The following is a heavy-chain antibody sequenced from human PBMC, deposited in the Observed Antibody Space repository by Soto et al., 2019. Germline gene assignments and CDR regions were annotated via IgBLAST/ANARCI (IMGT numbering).Heavy chain of an antibody. J-gene: IGHJ5*01. D-gene: IGHD3-10*01. V-gene: IGHV4-59*01. CDR3: SRVPYGSGENWFDS. Sequence: PSETLSLTCSVSDGSITTYYWSWIRQSPGKGLEWIGYIYYSGITTYNPSLKSRVTISVDTSKNQFSLKLSSVTAADTAVYYCSRVPYGSGENWFDSWAQGTLVTVSS. CDR2: IYYSGIT. CDR1: DGSITTYY.